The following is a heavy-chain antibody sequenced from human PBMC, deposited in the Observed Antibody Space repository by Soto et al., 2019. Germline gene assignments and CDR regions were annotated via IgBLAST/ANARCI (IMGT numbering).Heavy chain of an antibody. Sequence: GGSLRLSCAASGFTFSSYSMNWVRQAPGKGLEWVSSISSSSSYIYYADSVKGRFTISRDNAKNSLYLQMNSLRAEDTAVYYCARDPLGIAAAGPSDLRFDPWGQGTLVTVSS. V-gene: IGHV3-21*01. CDR1: GFTFSSYS. D-gene: IGHD6-13*01. J-gene: IGHJ5*02. CDR2: ISSSSSYI. CDR3: ARDPLGIAAAGPSDLRFDP.